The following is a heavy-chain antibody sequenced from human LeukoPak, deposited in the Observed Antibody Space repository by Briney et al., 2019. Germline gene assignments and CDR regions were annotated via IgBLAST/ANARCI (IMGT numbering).Heavy chain of an antibody. CDR2: IYSGGST. D-gene: IGHD6-13*01. CDR1: GFTVSSNY. V-gene: IGHV3-53*01. Sequence: GGSLRLSCAASGFTVSSNYMSWVRQAPGKGLEWVSVIYSGGSTYYADSVKGRFTISRDNSKNTLYLQMNSLRAADTAVYYCARGVKLQLVLLYYFDYWGQGTLVTVSS. J-gene: IGHJ4*02. CDR3: ARGVKLQLVLLYYFDY.